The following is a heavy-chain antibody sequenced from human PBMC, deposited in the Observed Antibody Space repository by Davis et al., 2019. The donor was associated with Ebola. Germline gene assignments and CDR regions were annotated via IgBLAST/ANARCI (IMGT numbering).Heavy chain of an antibody. J-gene: IGHJ4*02. CDR1: GFLFSTYG. V-gene: IGHV3-21*01. D-gene: IGHD6-19*01. CDR2: ISSSSSYI. Sequence: PGGSLRLSCEASGFLFSTYGMNWVRQAPGKGLEWVSLISSSSSYIYYADSVKGRFTISRDNAKNSLFLQMTGLKVEDTAVYYCARREEAVAGTIDYWGQGTLVTVSS. CDR3: ARREEAVAGTIDY.